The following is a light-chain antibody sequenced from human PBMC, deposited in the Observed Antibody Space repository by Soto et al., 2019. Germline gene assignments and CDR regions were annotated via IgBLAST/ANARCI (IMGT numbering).Light chain of an antibody. CDR2: GAS. J-gene: IGKJ3*01. Sequence: EIVMTQSPATLSVSPGERATLSCRASHSVGSNLAWYQHKPGQAPRVLIYGASTRATGIPARFSGSGSGTEFTLTISSLQSEDFAVYYCQQHNNWPPLTFGPGTEVD. V-gene: IGKV3-15*01. CDR3: QQHNNWPPLT. CDR1: HSVGSN.